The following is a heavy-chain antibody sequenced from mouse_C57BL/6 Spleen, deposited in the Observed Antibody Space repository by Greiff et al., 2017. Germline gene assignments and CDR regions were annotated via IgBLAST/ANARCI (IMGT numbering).Heavy chain of an antibody. CDR1: GFTFSDYG. V-gene: IGHV5-17*01. CDR2: ISSGSSTI. Sequence: EVKLVESGGGLVKPGGSLKLSCAASGFTFSDYGMHWVRQAPEKGLEWVAYISSGSSTIYYADTVKGRFTIARDNAKNTLFLQMTSLRSEDTAMYYCARLGYYGPDYWGQGTTLTVSS. J-gene: IGHJ2*01. CDR3: ARLGYYGPDY. D-gene: IGHD1-1*01.